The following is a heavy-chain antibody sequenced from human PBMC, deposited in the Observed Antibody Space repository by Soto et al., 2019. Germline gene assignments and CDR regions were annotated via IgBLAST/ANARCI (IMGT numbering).Heavy chain of an antibody. Sequence: ASVKVSCKASGYTFTGYYIHCVRQAPGQGLEWMGWINPNNGGTYYAPRFQGWVTMTRDTSVNTAYMQLNRLRSDVTAVYYCARSLLISGAFDIWGQGTMVTVSS. V-gene: IGHV1-2*04. CDR2: INPNNGGT. CDR3: ARSLLISGAFDI. CDR1: GYTFTGYY. J-gene: IGHJ3*02. D-gene: IGHD1-26*01.